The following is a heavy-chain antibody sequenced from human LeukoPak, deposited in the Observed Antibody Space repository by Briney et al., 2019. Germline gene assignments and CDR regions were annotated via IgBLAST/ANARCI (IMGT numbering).Heavy chain of an antibody. CDR2: LVVGSGNT. Sequence: SVTVSCKASVFTFTNSAMQWVRQARGQRLEGMGWLVVGSGNTNYAQKFQERVTITRDMSTSTAYMELSSLRSEDTAVYYCAADLSYYDPSGGRAFDIWGQGTMVTVS. CDR1: VFTFTNSA. J-gene: IGHJ3*02. V-gene: IGHV1-58*02. CDR3: AADLSYYDPSGGRAFDI. D-gene: IGHD3-22*01.